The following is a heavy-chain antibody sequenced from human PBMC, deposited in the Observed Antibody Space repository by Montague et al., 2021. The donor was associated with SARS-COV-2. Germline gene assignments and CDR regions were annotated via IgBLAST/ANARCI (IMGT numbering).Heavy chain of an antibody. V-gene: IGHV2-5*01. Sequence: PALVKPTQTLTLTCTFSGFSLRSDDEGVAWIRQSPGQALEWLAVLYWNGDKRYSPSLQRRLTITKDTSENQVVLTMTNMDPVDTATYYGAHRGVIRGLTFDYWGQGTLVTVSS. CDR2: LYWNGDK. D-gene: IGHD3-10*01. J-gene: IGHJ4*02. CDR3: AHRGVIRGLTFDY. CDR1: GFSLRSDDEG.